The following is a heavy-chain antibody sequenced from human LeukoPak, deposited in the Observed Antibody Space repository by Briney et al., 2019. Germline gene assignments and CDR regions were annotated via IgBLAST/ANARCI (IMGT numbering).Heavy chain of an antibody. D-gene: IGHD6-19*01. Sequence: PGGSLTLSCAASGYTFSSHGMHWVRQAPAKRLEWVGFIRYDGSGESYVDSVKGRFTISRDNSKNTLYLQMSSLRAEDTAVYYCAKTTSGSGWFHYWGQGTLVTVSS. CDR1: GYTFSSHG. V-gene: IGHV3-30*02. CDR2: IRYDGSGE. J-gene: IGHJ4*02. CDR3: AKTTSGSGWFHY.